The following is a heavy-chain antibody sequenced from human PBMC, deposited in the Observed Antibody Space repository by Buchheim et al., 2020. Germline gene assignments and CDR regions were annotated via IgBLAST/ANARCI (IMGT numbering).Heavy chain of an antibody. CDR3: AKKAPTTLAAGPDY. J-gene: IGHJ4*02. D-gene: IGHD6-13*01. CDR2: ISHRGSNE. Sequence: QVQLVESGGGVVQPGRSLRLSCAASGFNFSIYGMHWVRQAPGKGLEWVAVISHRGSNEDYGASVKGRFTISRDNSKNPLYLQMNSLKPEDTAVYYCAKKAPTTLAAGPDYWGQGTL. CDR1: GFNFSIYG. V-gene: IGHV3-30*18.